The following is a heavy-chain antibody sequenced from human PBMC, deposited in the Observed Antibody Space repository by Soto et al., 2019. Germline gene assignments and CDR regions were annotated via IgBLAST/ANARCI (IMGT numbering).Heavy chain of an antibody. CDR3: AKDRVVVYGNAFDI. CDR2: ISGTGGSI. CDR1: GFTFSSHA. J-gene: IGHJ3*02. D-gene: IGHD2-2*01. Sequence: EVQLLESGGGLVQPGGSLRLSCAASGFTFSSHAMSWVRQAPGKGLEWVSAISGTGGSIYYADSVKGRFTISRDNSKNTLYLQINSLRAEDTALYYCAKDRVVVYGNAFDIWGQGTMVTVSS. V-gene: IGHV3-23*01.